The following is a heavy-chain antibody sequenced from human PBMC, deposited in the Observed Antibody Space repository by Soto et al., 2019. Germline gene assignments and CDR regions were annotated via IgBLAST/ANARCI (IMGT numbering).Heavy chain of an antibody. CDR3: SLMRGPGLFGMDV. CDR2: IFSNDDK. V-gene: IGHV2-5*01. CDR1: GFSLSISGVG. Sequence: SGPTLVHPTQTLTLTCTFSGFSLSISGVGVGWIRQPPGKALEWLALIFSNDDKRYSPSLKSRLTITKDTSKNHVVLIMTNIDPVGTSTYYLSLMRGPGLFGMDVWGQGTKVTVYS. J-gene: IGHJ6*02. D-gene: IGHD3-22*01.